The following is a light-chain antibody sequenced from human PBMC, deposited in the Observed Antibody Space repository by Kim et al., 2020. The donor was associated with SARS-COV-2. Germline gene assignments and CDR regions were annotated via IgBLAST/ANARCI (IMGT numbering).Light chain of an antibody. CDR1: QRISSNY. Sequence: WSPGERATLSCRANQRISSNYLAWYQHKPGQSPTLLIHDASNRATGIPDRFSGSGSGTDFTLTISRLEPEDFAVYYCHQYIRSPYSFGQGTKLEI. J-gene: IGKJ2*03. V-gene: IGKV3-20*01. CDR3: HQYIRSPYS. CDR2: DAS.